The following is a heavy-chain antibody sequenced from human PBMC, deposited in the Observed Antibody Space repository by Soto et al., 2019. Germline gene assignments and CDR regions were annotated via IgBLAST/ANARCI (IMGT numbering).Heavy chain of an antibody. D-gene: IGHD2-2*01. CDR2: ISLYSDGT. CDR3: ARVVPGAEAWSGP. Sequence: ASVKVSCKTSGYTFSNYGITWVRQAPGQPLEWLGWISLYSDGTNYAQKFQGRVSMTTDTSTTTAYMELRSRRSDDTAVYYCARVVPGAEAWSGPWGQGTLVTVSS. CDR1: GYTFSNYG. V-gene: IGHV1-18*01. J-gene: IGHJ5*02.